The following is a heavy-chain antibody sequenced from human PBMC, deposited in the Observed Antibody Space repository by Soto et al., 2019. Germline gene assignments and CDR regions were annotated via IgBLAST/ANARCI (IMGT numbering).Heavy chain of an antibody. D-gene: IGHD3-10*01. CDR3: ARDKAPGSYYILRYYYGMDV. J-gene: IGHJ6*02. CDR1: GYTFTSYA. CDR2: INAGNGNT. V-gene: IGHV1-3*01. Sequence: ASVKVSCKASGYTFTSYAMHWVRQAPGQRLEWMGWINAGNGNTKYSQKFQGRVTITRDTSASTAYMELSSLRSEDTAVYYCARDKAPGSYYILRYYYGMDVWGQGTTVTVSS.